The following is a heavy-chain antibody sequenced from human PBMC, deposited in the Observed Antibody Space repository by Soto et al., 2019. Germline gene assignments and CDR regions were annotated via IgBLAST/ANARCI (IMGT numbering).Heavy chain of an antibody. J-gene: IGHJ4*02. CDR3: TSDRYPRFYHGSGSYPYY. CDR2: IKTDGSET. V-gene: IGHV3-7*03. D-gene: IGHD3-10*01. CDR1: GFTFSSFW. Sequence: PGGSLRLSCAASGFTFSSFWMSWVRQAPGKGLEWVANIKTDGSETHYVDSVKGRFTISGDNPKTSLFLQMNSLRVEDTAVYFCTSDRYPRFYHGSGSYPYYWGQGTPVTVSS.